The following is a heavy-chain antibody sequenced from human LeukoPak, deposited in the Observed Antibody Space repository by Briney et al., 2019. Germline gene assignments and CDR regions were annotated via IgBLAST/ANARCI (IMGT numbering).Heavy chain of an antibody. Sequence: GGSLRLSCAASGFTFDDYAMHWVRQAPGKGLEWVSGISWNSGSIGYADSVKGRFSISRDNSKNTLHLQMNSLRAEDTAVYYCARESPHFDLWGQGTLVTVSS. V-gene: IGHV3-9*01. CDR1: GFTFDDYA. CDR3: ARESPHFDL. CDR2: ISWNSGSI. J-gene: IGHJ5*02.